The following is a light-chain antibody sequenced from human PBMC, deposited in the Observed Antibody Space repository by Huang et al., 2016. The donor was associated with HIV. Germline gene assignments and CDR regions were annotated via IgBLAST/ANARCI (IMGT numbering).Light chain of an antibody. J-gene: IGKJ1*01. Sequence: DIVMTQSPDSMTVSLGERATINCKSSQSVLHSSNNKNYLAWYQQKPGQPPKGLIYWASTRESGVPDRCSGSGSGTDFTLTISSLQAEDVAVYFCHQYYSTPQTFGQGTKVEIK. CDR3: HQYYSTPQT. CDR2: WAS. CDR1: QSVLHSSNNKNY. V-gene: IGKV4-1*01.